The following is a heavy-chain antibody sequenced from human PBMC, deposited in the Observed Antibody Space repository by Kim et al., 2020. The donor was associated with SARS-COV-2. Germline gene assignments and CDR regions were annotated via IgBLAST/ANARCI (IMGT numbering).Heavy chain of an antibody. CDR1: GFTFSSYV. CDR2: ITDSGGDT. Sequence: GGSLRLSCAASGFTFSSYVMNWVRQAPGGGLEWVSAITDSGGDTFTADSVKGRFTISRDNSKNTLYLQLESLRAEDTAVYYCAKRVVQHGSGYMDVWGQGTTVTVSS. J-gene: IGHJ6*02. CDR3: AKRVVQHGSGYMDV. V-gene: IGHV3-23*01. D-gene: IGHD3-10*01.